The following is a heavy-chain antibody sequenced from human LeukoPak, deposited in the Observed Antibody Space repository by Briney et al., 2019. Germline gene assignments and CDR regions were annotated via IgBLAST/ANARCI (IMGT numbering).Heavy chain of an antibody. D-gene: IGHD3-9*01. CDR1: GFTLSSYA. J-gene: IGHJ4*02. Sequence: GGSLRLSYAASGFTLSSYAMSWVRQAPGKGLEWVSSISSSSSYIYYADSVKGRFTISRDNAKNSLYLQMNSLRAEDTAMYYCARATTYDILTGYFDYWGQGTLVTVSS. V-gene: IGHV3-21*01. CDR3: ARATTYDILTGYFDY. CDR2: ISSSSSYI.